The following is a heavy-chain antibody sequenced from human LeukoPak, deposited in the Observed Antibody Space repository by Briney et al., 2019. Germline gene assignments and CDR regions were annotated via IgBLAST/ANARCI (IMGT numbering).Heavy chain of an antibody. V-gene: IGHV4-34*01. CDR3: ARHYRYYYYYYGMDV. D-gene: IGHD3-16*02. Sequence: SETLSLTCAVYGGSFSGYYWSWIRQPPGKGLEWIGEINHSGSTNYNPSLKSRVTISVDTSKNQFSLKLSSVTAADTAVYYCARHYRYYYYYYGMDVWGQGTTVTVSS. J-gene: IGHJ6*02. CDR1: GGSFSGYY. CDR2: INHSGST.